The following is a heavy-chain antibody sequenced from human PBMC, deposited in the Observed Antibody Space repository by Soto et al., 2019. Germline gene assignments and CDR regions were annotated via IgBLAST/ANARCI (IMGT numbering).Heavy chain of an antibody. CDR3: ARAVRGWGSYYYYYYGMDV. J-gene: IGHJ6*02. CDR2: IYYSGST. V-gene: IGHV4-39*01. CDR1: GGSISSSSYY. D-gene: IGHD3-10*01. Sequence: SETLSLTCSVSGGSISSSSYYWGWIRQPPGKGLEWIGSIYYSGSTYYNWSLKSRVTISVDTSKNQFSLKLTSVTAADTAVYYCARAVRGWGSYYYYYYGMDVWGQGTTVTVSS.